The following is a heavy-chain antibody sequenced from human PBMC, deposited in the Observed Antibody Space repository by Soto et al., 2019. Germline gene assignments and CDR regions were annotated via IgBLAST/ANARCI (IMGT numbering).Heavy chain of an antibody. CDR1: GFTFNNYG. D-gene: IGHD6-25*01. J-gene: IGHJ5*02. CDR3: AGPLADWCDP. V-gene: IGHV3-23*01. Sequence: GGSLRLACAASGFTFNNYGVGWVRQAPGKGLEWVSTISASGGNIYYADSVKGRFTISRDTSKNTLYLQMDSLRAEDTAVYYCAGPLADWCDPWGQGTLVTVSS. CDR2: ISASGGNI.